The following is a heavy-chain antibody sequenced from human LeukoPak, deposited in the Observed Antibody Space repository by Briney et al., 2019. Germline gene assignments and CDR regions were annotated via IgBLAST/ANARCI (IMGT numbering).Heavy chain of an antibody. J-gene: IGHJ4*02. D-gene: IGHD6-19*01. V-gene: IGHV3-33*05. Sequence: GGSLRLSCVASGFTFSSYGMHWVRQAPGKGLEWVAVISYDGNNKYYADSVKGRFTISRDNAKNSLYLQMNSLRAEDTAVYYCARGAGYSSGWCVDYWGQGTLVTVSS. CDR3: ARGAGYSSGWCVDY. CDR1: GFTFSSYG. CDR2: ISYDGNNK.